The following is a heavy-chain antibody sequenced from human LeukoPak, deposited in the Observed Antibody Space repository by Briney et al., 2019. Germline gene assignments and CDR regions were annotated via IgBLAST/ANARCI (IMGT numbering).Heavy chain of an antibody. CDR1: GGSISTYF. CDR3: AREVIIRGVTHFDY. Sequence: PSETLSLTCTVSGGSISTYFWSWIRQPAGKGLEWIGRIYDSGTNYNPSLKSRVTMSAYTSKNQFSLKLSSVTAADTAVYFCAREVIIRGVTHFDYWGQGDLVTVSS. D-gene: IGHD3-10*01. J-gene: IGHJ4*02. CDR2: IYDSGT. V-gene: IGHV4-4*07.